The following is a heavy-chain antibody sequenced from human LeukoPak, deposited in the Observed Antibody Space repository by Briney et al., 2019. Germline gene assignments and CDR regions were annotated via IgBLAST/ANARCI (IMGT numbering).Heavy chain of an antibody. J-gene: IGHJ4*02. V-gene: IGHV4-39*01. Sequence: SSETLSLTCTVSSGSISSINYWAWICQPPGKGLEYIGNIYYSGSTHYNPSLKRRVTITVDTSKKQFSLKLTSVTAADTAVYYCARRQVGLLDSWGQGTLVTVSS. CDR1: SGSISSINY. D-gene: IGHD1-26*01. CDR2: IYYSGST. CDR3: ARRQVGLLDS.